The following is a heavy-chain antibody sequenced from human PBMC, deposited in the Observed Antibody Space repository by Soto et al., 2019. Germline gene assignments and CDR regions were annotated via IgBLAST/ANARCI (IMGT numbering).Heavy chain of an antibody. CDR1: GGTFRTNA. CDR2: IIPIFPTP. CDR3: ARDKDRQQLGGNYYYIMDV. V-gene: IGHV1-69*14. J-gene: IGHJ6*02. D-gene: IGHD3-3*02. Sequence: QVQLVQSGAEVKKPGSSVKISCKASGGTFRTNAFSWVRQAPGQGLEWMGGIIPIFPTPDYAQKFQGRVTITADKPTTTTSMELSSLRSEDTATYYCARDKDRQQLGGNYYYIMDVWAKGPRSPSP.